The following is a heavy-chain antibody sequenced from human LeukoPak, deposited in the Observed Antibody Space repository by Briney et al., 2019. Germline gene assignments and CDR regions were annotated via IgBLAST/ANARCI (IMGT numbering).Heavy chain of an antibody. CDR1: GFTFSSYS. CDR2: ISRSSSYI. D-gene: IGHD6-19*01. Sequence: GGSLRLSCAASGFTFSSYSMNWVRQAPGQGLEWVSSISRSSSYIYYADSVKGRFTISRDNAKNSLYLQMNSLRAEDTAVYYCARAGPRGSSGWSHWYFDLWGRGTLVTVSS. V-gene: IGHV3-21*01. J-gene: IGHJ2*01. CDR3: ARAGPRGSSGWSHWYFDL.